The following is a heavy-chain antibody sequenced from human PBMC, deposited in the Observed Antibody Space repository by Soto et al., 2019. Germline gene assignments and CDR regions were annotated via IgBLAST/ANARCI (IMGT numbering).Heavy chain of an antibody. CDR3: AKDNYYDSSGCLDY. Sequence: PGGSLRLSCGASGFTFSSYGMHWVRQAPGKGLEWVAVISYDGSNKYYADSVKGRFTISRDNSKNTLYLQMNSLRAEDTAVYYYAKDNYYDSSGCLDYWGQGTLVTVSS. V-gene: IGHV3-30*18. J-gene: IGHJ4*02. CDR1: GFTFSSYG. CDR2: ISYDGSNK. D-gene: IGHD3-22*01.